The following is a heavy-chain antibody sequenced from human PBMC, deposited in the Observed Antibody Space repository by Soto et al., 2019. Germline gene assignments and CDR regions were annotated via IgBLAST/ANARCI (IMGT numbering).Heavy chain of an antibody. J-gene: IGHJ4*02. CDR1: GGSFSGYY. Sequence: PSETLSLTCAVYGGSFSGYYWSWIRQPPGKGLEWIGEINHSGSTNYNPSLKSRVTISVDTSKNQFSLKLSSVTAADTAVYYCARGRSRKGYCSGGSCYNPVGYFDYRRQGTLVTVSS. CDR2: INHSGST. D-gene: IGHD2-15*01. V-gene: IGHV4-34*01. CDR3: ARGRSRKGYCSGGSCYNPVGYFDY.